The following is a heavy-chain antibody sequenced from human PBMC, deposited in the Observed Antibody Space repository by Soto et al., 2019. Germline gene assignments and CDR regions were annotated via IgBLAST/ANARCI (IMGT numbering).Heavy chain of an antibody. J-gene: IGHJ5*02. CDR2: IYSGGST. D-gene: IGHD2-2*01. Sequence: GGSLRLSCAASGFTVSSNYMTWVRQAPGKGLEWVSAIYSGGSTYYADSVKGRFTISRDNSKNTLYLQMNSLRAEDTAVYYCARGWCISTSCYIPGWFDPWGQGTLVTVSS. CDR1: GFTVSSNY. CDR3: ARGWCISTSCYIPGWFDP. V-gene: IGHV3-53*01.